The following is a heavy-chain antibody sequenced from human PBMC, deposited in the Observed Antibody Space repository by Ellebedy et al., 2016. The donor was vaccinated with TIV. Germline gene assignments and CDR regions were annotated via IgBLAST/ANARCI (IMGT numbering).Heavy chain of an antibody. V-gene: IGHV4-39*01. J-gene: IGHJ4*02. CDR2: IYYSGST. Sequence: SETLSLTXTVSGGSISSSSYYWGWIRQPPGKGLEWIGSIYYSGSTYYNPSLKSRVTISVDTSKNQFSLKLSSVTAADTAVYYCARPLRSTVTTSIYFDYWGQGTLVTVSS. CDR3: ARPLRSTVTTSIYFDY. D-gene: IGHD4-17*01. CDR1: GGSISSSSYY.